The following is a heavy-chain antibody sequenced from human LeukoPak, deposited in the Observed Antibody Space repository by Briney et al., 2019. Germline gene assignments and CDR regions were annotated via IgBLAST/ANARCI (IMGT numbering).Heavy chain of an antibody. D-gene: IGHD3-22*01. Sequence: ASVKVSCKASGYTFTGYYMHWVRQAPGQGLEWMGWIHPNSGGTKYTQRFQGRVTVTRDTSISTVYMELSRLRSDDTAVYYCARWGKYYYDSSGYYYWGQGTLVSVSS. CDR2: IHPNSGGT. CDR3: ARWGKYYYDSSGYYY. J-gene: IGHJ4*02. CDR1: GYTFTGYY. V-gene: IGHV1-2*02.